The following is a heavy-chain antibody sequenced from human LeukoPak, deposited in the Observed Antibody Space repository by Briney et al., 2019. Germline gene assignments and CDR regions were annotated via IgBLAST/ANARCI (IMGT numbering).Heavy chain of an antibody. CDR1: GGSISVYY. CDR3: ARFYVAATIYYYYMDV. Sequence: LSLTCTVSGGSISVYYWSWIRQPAGKGLEWVSYISSSGSTIYYADSVKGRFTISRDNAKNSLYLQMNSLRAEDTAVYYCARFYVAATIYYYYMDVWGKGTTVTVSS. J-gene: IGHJ6*03. D-gene: IGHD2-15*01. V-gene: IGHV3-11*04. CDR2: ISSSGSTI.